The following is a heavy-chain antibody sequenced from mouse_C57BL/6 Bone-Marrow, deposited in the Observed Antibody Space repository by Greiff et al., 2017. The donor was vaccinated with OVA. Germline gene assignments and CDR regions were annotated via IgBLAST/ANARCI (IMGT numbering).Heavy chain of an antibody. Sequence: QVHVKQSGAELVRPGASVKLSCKASGYTFTDYYINWVKQRPGQGLEWIARIYPGSGNTYYNEKFKGKATLTAEKSSSTAYMQLSSLTSEDSAVYFCARDYYYYAMDYWGQGTSVTVSS. V-gene: IGHV1-76*01. CDR1: GYTFTDYY. CDR3: ARDYYYYAMDY. J-gene: IGHJ4*01. D-gene: IGHD1-1*01. CDR2: IYPGSGNT.